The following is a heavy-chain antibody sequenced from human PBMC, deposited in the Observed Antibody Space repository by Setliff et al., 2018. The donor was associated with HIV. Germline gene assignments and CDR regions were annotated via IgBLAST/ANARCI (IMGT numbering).Heavy chain of an antibody. CDR2: IYWDGDK. V-gene: IGHV2-5*02. J-gene: IGHJ4*02. D-gene: IGHD1-1*01. Sequence: GSGPTLVNPTQTLTLTCDFSGFSLATDGVAVGWIRQPPGKGPEWLALIYWDGDKRYNPSLKDRLTITKATSNNHVVLMMSNMDPADTATYYCTHVSNFRSVYFASWGQGTLVTVSS. CDR1: GFSLATDGVA. CDR3: THVSNFRSVYFAS.